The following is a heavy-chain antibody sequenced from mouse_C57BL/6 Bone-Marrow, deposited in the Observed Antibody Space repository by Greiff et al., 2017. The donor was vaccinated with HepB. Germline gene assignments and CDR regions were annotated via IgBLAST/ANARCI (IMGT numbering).Heavy chain of an antibody. V-gene: IGHV1-4*01. Sequence: QVQLQQSGAELARPGASVKMSCKASGYTFTSYTMHWVKQRPGQGLEWIGYINPSSGYTKYNQKFKDKATLTADKSSSTAYMQLSSLTSEDSAVYYCAREGRWLLPNYFDYWGQGTTLTVSS. J-gene: IGHJ2*01. CDR1: GYTFTSYT. CDR3: AREGRWLLPNYFDY. CDR2: INPSSGYT. D-gene: IGHD2-3*01.